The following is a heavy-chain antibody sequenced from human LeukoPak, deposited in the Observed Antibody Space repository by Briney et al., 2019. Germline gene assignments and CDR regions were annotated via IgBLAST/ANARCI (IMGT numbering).Heavy chain of an antibody. CDR2: INPNSGGT. Sequence: ASVKVSCKASGYTFTGYYMHWVRQAPGQGLEWMGWINPNSGGTNYAQKFQGRVTMTRDTSISTAYMELSRLRSDDTAVYYCARASMVRGVIITKSSGSLPPGYWGQGTLVTVSS. J-gene: IGHJ4*02. CDR3: ARASMVRGVIITKSSGSLPPGY. D-gene: IGHD3-10*01. V-gene: IGHV1-2*02. CDR1: GYTFTGYY.